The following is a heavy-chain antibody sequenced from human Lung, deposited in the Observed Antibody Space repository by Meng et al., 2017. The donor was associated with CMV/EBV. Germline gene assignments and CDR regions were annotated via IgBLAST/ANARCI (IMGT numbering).Heavy chain of an antibody. CDR2: IYHSGST. J-gene: IGHJ4*02. CDR3: ASFPPPGKQWLVTDY. CDR1: GGYISSSNW. V-gene: IGHV4-4*02. Sequence: VQLQASGTGLVKPSRTLSLTRAVSGGYISSSNWWSWVRQPPGKGLEWIGEIYHSGSTNYNPSLKSRVTISVDKSKNQFSLKLSSVTAADTAVYYCASFPPPGKQWLVTDYWGQGTLVTVSS. D-gene: IGHD6-19*01.